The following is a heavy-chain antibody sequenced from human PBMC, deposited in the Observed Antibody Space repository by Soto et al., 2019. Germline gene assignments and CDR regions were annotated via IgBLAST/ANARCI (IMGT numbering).Heavy chain of an antibody. D-gene: IGHD2-8*01. CDR2: ISAYNGNT. CDR3: ARHNLVYLMSTTNLDY. J-gene: IGHJ4*02. CDR1: GYTFTTYG. Sequence: QVQLVQSGAEVKKPGASVKVSCKASGYTFTTYGISWVRQAPGQGLEWMGWISAYNGNTNYAQKLQGRVTMTTDTATSTGYMELRSLRSDDTAVYYCARHNLVYLMSTTNLDYWGQGTLVTVSS. V-gene: IGHV1-18*01.